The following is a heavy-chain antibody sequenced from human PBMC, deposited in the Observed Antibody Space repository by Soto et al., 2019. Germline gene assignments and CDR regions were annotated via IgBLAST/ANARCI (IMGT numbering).Heavy chain of an antibody. J-gene: IGHJ4*02. CDR1: GYSISSSNW. D-gene: IGHD1-26*01. V-gene: IGHV4-28*01. CDR3: ARREIQGPIDY. Sequence: QVQLQESGPGLVKPSDTLSLTCAVSGYSISSSNWWGWIRQPPGKGLEWIGYIYYSGTTYYNPSLKSRVTMSVDTSKNQFSLKLTYVTAVDTALYYCARREIQGPIDYWGQGTLVTVSS. CDR2: IYYSGTT.